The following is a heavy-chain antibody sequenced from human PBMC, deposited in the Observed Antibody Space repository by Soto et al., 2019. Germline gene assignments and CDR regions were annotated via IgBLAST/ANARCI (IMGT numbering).Heavy chain of an antibody. Sequence: QVQLVQSGAEVKKPGASVKVSCKASGYTFTSYDIHWVRQAPGQGLEWMGWMNPNTGNAASAQKFQGRVTMTRNTSISAAYMQLSSLRSEDTAVYFCARVGRGTGGCFDYWGQGTLVTVSS. CDR1: GYTFTSYD. D-gene: IGHD6-19*01. V-gene: IGHV1-8*01. CDR3: ARVGRGTGGCFDY. J-gene: IGHJ4*02. CDR2: MNPNTGNA.